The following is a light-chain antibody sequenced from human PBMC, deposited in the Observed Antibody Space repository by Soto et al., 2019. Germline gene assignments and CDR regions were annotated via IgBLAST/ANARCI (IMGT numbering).Light chain of an antibody. V-gene: IGLV2-14*01. CDR2: EVN. CDR3: SSFTTSSTLVV. CDR1: SSDIGGYNF. J-gene: IGLJ2*01. Sequence: QSALTQPASVSGSPGQSITISCTGTSSDIGGYNFVSWYQHHPGKAPKLMIYEVNNRPSGVSSRFSGSKSDNTASLTISGLQTEDEADYYCSSFTTSSTLVVFGGGTKLTVL.